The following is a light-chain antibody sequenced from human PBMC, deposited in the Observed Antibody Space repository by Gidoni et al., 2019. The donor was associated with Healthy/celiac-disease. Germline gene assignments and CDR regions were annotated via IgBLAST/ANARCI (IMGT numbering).Light chain of an antibody. CDR3: QQYNNWPPWT. CDR2: DAS. V-gene: IGKV3-15*01. Sequence: IAMTHSPATLSVSPGERATLSCSATQSVSSNLAWYQQRPGQAPRLLIYDASTRATGIPARFSGSGSGTEFTLTISSLQSEDFAVYYCQQYNNWPPWTFGQGTKVEIK. CDR1: QSVSSN. J-gene: IGKJ1*01.